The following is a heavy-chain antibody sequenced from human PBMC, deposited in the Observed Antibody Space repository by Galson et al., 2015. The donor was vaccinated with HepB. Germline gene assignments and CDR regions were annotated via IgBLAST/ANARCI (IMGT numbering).Heavy chain of an antibody. CDR3: ARSIAVARIDY. CDR2: IYSGGST. J-gene: IGHJ4*02. Sequence: SLRLSCAASGFTVSSNYMSWVRQAPGKGLEWVSVIYSGGSTYYADSVKGRFTISRDNSKNTLYLQMNSLRAEDTAVYYCARSIAVARIDYWGQGTLVTVSS. CDR1: GFTVSSNY. D-gene: IGHD6-19*01. V-gene: IGHV3-53*01.